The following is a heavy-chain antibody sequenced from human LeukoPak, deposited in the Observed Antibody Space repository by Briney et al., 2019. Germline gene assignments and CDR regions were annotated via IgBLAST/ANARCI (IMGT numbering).Heavy chain of an antibody. Sequence: GGSLRLSCAASNFIFGNYTMNWVRQAPGKGLEWVSSISGGGRSLYYADSLKGRFTPSRDNVKNSLFLQMNSLRAEDTGVYFCVRERSVKARQEGGHRYYYFMDVWGNGTTVTVSS. CDR3: VRERSVKARQEGGHRYYYFMDV. CDR1: NFIFGNYT. D-gene: IGHD6-6*01. CDR2: ISGGGRSL. V-gene: IGHV3-21*04. J-gene: IGHJ6*03.